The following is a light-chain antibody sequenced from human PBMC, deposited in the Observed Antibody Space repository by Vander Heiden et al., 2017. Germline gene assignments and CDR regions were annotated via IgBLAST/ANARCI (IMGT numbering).Light chain of an antibody. V-gene: IGLV8-61*01. Sequence: QTVVTQEPSFSVSPGGTVKLHCGLSSASVSTSYHPSWYQQTPGQAPRTLIYSTNIRSSGVPVRFSGSILGNKAALTITGAQADDESDYYCLLHMSGGISVFGTGTKVTVL. J-gene: IGLJ1*01. CDR1: SASVSTSYH. CDR3: LLHMSGGISV. CDR2: STN.